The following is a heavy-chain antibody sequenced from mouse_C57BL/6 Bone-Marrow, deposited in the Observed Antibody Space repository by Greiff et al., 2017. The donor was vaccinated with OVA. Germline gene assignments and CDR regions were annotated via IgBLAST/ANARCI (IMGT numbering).Heavy chain of an antibody. CDR1: GYSFTDYN. V-gene: IGHV1-39*01. CDR3: AKRVYDGYPYWYFDV. CDR2: INPNYGTT. Sequence: VQLQQPGAELVMPGASVKLSCKASGYSFTDYNMNWVKQSNGKSLEWIGVINPNYGTTSYNQKFKGKATLTVDQSSSTAYMQLNSLTSEDSAVYYCAKRVYDGYPYWYFDVWGTGTTVTVSS. J-gene: IGHJ1*03. D-gene: IGHD2-3*01.